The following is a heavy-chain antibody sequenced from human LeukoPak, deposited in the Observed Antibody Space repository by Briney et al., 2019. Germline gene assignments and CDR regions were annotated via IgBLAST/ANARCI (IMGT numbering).Heavy chain of an antibody. V-gene: IGHV3-33*01. CDR2: WYDGSNK. Sequence: WYDGSNKYYADSVKGRFTISRDNSKNTLYLQMNSLRAEDTAVYYCARDYDSSGAQTFDIWGQGTMVTVSS. D-gene: IGHD3-22*01. CDR3: ARDYDSSGAQTFDI. J-gene: IGHJ3*02.